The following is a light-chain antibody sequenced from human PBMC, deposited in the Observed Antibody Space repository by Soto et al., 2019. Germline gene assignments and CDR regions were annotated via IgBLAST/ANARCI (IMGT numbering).Light chain of an antibody. CDR3: SSYTSSSTLDVV. V-gene: IGLV2-14*01. J-gene: IGLJ2*01. Sequence: QSVLTQPASVSGSPGQTITISCTGTSSDVGGHNYVSWYQQHPGKAPKLMIYEVSNRPSGVSNRFSGSKSGNTASLTISGLQAEDEADYYCSSYTSSSTLDVVFGGGTKVTVL. CDR2: EVS. CDR1: SSDVGGHNY.